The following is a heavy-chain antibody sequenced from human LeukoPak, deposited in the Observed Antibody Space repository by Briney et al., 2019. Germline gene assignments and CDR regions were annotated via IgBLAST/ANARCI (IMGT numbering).Heavy chain of an antibody. J-gene: IGHJ4*02. V-gene: IGHV1-18*01. Sequence: ASVKVSCKASGYTFTSYGISWVRQAPGQGLEWMGWISAYSGNTNYAQKLQGRVTMTTDTSTSTAYMELRSLRSDDTAVYYCARAGSYYGSGSYSGYWGQGTLVTVSS. CDR1: GYTFTSYG. D-gene: IGHD3-10*01. CDR2: ISAYSGNT. CDR3: ARAGSYYGSGSYSGY.